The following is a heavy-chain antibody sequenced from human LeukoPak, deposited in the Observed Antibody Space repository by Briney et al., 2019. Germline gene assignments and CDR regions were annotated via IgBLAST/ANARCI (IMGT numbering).Heavy chain of an antibody. Sequence: GGSLRLSCAASGFTFSSYAMHWVRQAPGKGLEWGAVISFDGSNKYYADSVKGRFTISRDNSKNTLYLQMNSLRAEDTAVYYCAKRGRYSGYDLGYFDYWGQGTLVTVSS. J-gene: IGHJ4*02. CDR3: AKRGRYSGYDLGYFDY. V-gene: IGHV3-30-3*02. CDR2: ISFDGSNK. CDR1: GFTFSSYA. D-gene: IGHD5-12*01.